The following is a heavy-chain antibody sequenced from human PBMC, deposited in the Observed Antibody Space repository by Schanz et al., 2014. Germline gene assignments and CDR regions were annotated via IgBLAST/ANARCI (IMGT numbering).Heavy chain of an antibody. D-gene: IGHD6-19*01. J-gene: IGHJ4*02. CDR1: GFTFSSYD. Sequence: EVQLEESGGGLVQPGGSLRLSCAASGFTFSSYDMHWVRQVTGKGLEWVSGIGTAGDTYYPDSVKGRFTISRENAQNSLFLQLNTLRAGDAAVYYCARVVGSGWHYFDLWGQGTLVTVSS. CDR3: ARVVGSGWHYFDL. V-gene: IGHV3-13*04. CDR2: IGTAGDT.